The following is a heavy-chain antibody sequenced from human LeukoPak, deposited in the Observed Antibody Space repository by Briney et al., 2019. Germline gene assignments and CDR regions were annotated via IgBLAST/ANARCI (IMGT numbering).Heavy chain of an antibody. D-gene: IGHD6-6*01. CDR1: GGSFSGYY. CDR3: ARGVLRRGVVAARAVYYYYMDV. V-gene: IGHV4-34*01. J-gene: IGHJ6*03. Sequence: SETLSLTCAVYGGSFSGYYWSWIRQPPGKGLEWIGEINHSGSTNYNPSLKSRVTISVDTSKNQFSLKLSSVTAADTAVYYCARGVLRRGVVAARAVYYYYMDVWGKGTTVTVSS. CDR2: INHSGST.